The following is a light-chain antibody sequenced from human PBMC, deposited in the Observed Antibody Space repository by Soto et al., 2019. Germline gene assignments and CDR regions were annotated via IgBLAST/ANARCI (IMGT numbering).Light chain of an antibody. V-gene: IGKV3-20*01. Sequence: EIVLTQSPGTLSLSPGERATLSCRASQSVSSSYLARYQQKHGQAPRLLIYGASSRATGIPDRFSGSGSGTDFPLTISRLEPEDFAVYYCQHYGSAPRTFGQGTKVEIK. CDR1: QSVSSSY. CDR2: GAS. J-gene: IGKJ1*01. CDR3: QHYGSAPRT.